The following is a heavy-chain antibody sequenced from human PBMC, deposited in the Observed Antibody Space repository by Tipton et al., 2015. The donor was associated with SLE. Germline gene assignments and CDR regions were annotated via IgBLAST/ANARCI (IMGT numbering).Heavy chain of an antibody. J-gene: IGHJ4*02. CDR1: GGSISSGSYY. D-gene: IGHD6-13*01. CDR3: ARQPIAAAGTSNYFDY. CDR2: IYTSGST. V-gene: IGHV4-61*02. Sequence: TLSLTCTVSGGSISSGSYYWSWIRQPAGKGLEWIGRIYTSGSTNYNPSLKSRVTISVDTSKNQFSLKLSSVTAADTAVYYCARQPIAAAGTSNYFDYWGQGTLVTVSS.